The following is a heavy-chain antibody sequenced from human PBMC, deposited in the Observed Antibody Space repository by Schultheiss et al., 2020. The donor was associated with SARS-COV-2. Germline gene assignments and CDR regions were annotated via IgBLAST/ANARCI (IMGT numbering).Heavy chain of an antibody. Sequence: SETLSLTCTVSGGSVTSGPYYWSWIRQPPGKGLEWIGEINHSGSTNYNPSLKSRVTISVDTSKNQFSLKLSSVTAADTAVYYCARVTVTYYGDRDYFDYWGQGTLVTVSS. D-gene: IGHD4-17*01. V-gene: IGHV4-34*01. CDR1: GGSVTSGPYY. J-gene: IGHJ4*02. CDR2: INHSGST. CDR3: ARVTVTYYGDRDYFDY.